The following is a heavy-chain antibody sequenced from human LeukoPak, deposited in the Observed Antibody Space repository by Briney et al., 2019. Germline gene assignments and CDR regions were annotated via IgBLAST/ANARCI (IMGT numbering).Heavy chain of an antibody. CDR1: GFTFSSYW. Sequence: PGGSLRLSCAASGFTFSSYWMHWVRQAPGKGLVWVSRINSDGSSTSYADSVKGRFTISRDNAKNTLYLQMNSLRAEDTAVYYCARAKSSSSHMCLDPWGQGTLVTVSS. V-gene: IGHV3-74*01. CDR3: ARAKSSSSHMCLDP. CDR2: INSDGSST. D-gene: IGHD6-13*01. J-gene: IGHJ5*02.